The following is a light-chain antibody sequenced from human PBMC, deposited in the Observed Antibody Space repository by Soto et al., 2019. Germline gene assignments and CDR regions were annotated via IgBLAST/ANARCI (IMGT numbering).Light chain of an antibody. CDR1: QSVSSSY. Sequence: EIVLTQSPGTLSLSPGERATLSCRASQSVSSSYLAWYQQKPGQAPRLLIYGASSRATGIPDRFSGSGSGTDFTLTISRREPEDFAVYYWHQYGSSPRTFGQGTKVEIK. CDR3: HQYGSSPRT. J-gene: IGKJ1*01. V-gene: IGKV3-20*01. CDR2: GAS.